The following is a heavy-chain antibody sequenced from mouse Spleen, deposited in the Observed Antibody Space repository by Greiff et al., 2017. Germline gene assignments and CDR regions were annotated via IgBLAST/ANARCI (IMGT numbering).Heavy chain of an antibody. Sequence: EVKLMESEGGLVQPGSSMKLSCTASGFTFSDYYMAWVRQVPEKGLEWVANINYDGSSTYYLDSLKSRFIISRDNAKNILYLQMSSLKSEDTATYYCARDSTEYYYAMDYWGQGTSGTVSS. CDR2: INYDGSST. J-gene: IGHJ4*01. CDR3: ARDSTEYYYAMDY. CDR1: GFTFSDYY. V-gene: IGHV5-16*01.